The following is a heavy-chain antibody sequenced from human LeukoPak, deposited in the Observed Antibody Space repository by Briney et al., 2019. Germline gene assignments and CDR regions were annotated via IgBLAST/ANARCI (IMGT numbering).Heavy chain of an antibody. D-gene: IGHD1-20*01. Sequence: SETLSLTCTVSGGSISSSSYYWGWIRQPPGKGLEWIGSIYYSGSTYYNPSLKSRVTISVDTSKNQFSLKLSSVTAADTAVYYCARKFRSSDNYYFDYWGQGTLVTVSS. J-gene: IGHJ4*02. V-gene: IGHV4-39*07. CDR2: IYYSGST. CDR1: GGSISSSSYY. CDR3: ARKFRSSDNYYFDY.